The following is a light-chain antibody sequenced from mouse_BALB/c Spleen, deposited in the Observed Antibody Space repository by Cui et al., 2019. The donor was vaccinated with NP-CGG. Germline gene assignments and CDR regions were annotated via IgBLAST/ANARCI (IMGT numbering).Light chain of an antibody. CDR3: ALWYSNHWV. J-gene: IGLJ1*01. CDR2: GTN. V-gene: IGLV1*01. CDR1: TGPVTTSNY. Sequence: AVVTQDSTLNTSPGETVTLTCRSSTGPVTTSNYANWVQEKPDHLFTGLIGGTNNRAPGVPARFSGSLIGDKAALTITGAQTEDEAIYFCALWYSNHWVFGGGTKLTVL.